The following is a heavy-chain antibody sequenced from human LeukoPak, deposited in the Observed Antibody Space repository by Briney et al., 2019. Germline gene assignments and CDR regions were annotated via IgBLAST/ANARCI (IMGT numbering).Heavy chain of an antibody. Sequence: GGSLRLSCAASGFTFSTYAIHWVRQAPGKGLEWVAVISYDGSNKYYADSVKGRFTMSRDNSKNTLYLQMNSLRAEDTAAYYCARDRQPYYHYYGMDVWGQGTTVTVSS. CDR1: GFTFSTYA. CDR2: ISYDGSNK. D-gene: IGHD6-6*01. V-gene: IGHV3-30-3*01. CDR3: ARDRQPYYHYYGMDV. J-gene: IGHJ6*02.